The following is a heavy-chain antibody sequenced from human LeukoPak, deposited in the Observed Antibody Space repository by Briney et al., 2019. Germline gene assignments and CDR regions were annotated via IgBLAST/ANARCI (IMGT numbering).Heavy chain of an antibody. D-gene: IGHD3-10*02. Sequence: RASVKVSCKASGYTFTSYAIQWVRQAPGQRLEWMGWINAGHGNTKYSQKFQGRVTITRDTSASTAYMELSSLRSEDTAVYYCARVSLPLFGRSCWFDPWGQGTLVTVSS. CDR3: ARVSLPLFGRSCWFDP. CDR1: GYTFTSYA. V-gene: IGHV1-3*01. J-gene: IGHJ5*02. CDR2: INAGHGNT.